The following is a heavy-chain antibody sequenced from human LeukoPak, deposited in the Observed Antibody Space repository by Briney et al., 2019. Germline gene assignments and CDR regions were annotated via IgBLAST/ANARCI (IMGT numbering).Heavy chain of an antibody. Sequence: GGSLRLSCAASGFTFDDYGMSWVRQVPGKGLEWVSGINWNGGSTGYADSVKGRFTISRDNAKNSLYLQMNSLRAEDTAVYYCARSSGSYYDYWGQGTLVTVSS. D-gene: IGHD1-26*01. J-gene: IGHJ4*02. CDR3: ARSSGSYYDY. CDR1: GFTFDDYG. CDR2: INWNGGST. V-gene: IGHV3-20*04.